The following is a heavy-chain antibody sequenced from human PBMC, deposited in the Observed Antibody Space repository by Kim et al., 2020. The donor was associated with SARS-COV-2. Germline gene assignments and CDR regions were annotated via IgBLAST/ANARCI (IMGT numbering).Heavy chain of an antibody. D-gene: IGHD6-13*01. Sequence: SQTLSLTCAISGDSVSSNSAAWNWIRQSPSRGLEWLGRTYYRSKWYNDYAVSVKSRITINPDTSKNQFSLQLNSVTPEDTASYYCARDGPPKRYSSSWYPPPYYYYGMDVWGEGTTVTVSS. CDR2: TYYRSKWYN. J-gene: IGHJ6*04. CDR1: GDSVSSNSAA. V-gene: IGHV6-1*01. CDR3: ARDGPPKRYSSSWYPPPYYYYGMDV.